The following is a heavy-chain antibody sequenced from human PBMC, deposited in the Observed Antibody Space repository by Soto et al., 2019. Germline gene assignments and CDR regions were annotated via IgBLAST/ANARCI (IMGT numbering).Heavy chain of an antibody. CDR2: INYSGST. Sequence: SATLSLTCTVSGGSISSSSYYWGWIRQPPGKGLEWIGDINYSGSTYYNPSLKSRVTISVDTSKNQFSLKLSSVTAADTAVYYCARLNYGSGSYNSPFDYYYGMDVWGQGTTVTVSS. D-gene: IGHD3-10*01. J-gene: IGHJ6*02. V-gene: IGHV4-39*07. CDR3: ARLNYGSGSYNSPFDYYYGMDV. CDR1: GGSISSSSYY.